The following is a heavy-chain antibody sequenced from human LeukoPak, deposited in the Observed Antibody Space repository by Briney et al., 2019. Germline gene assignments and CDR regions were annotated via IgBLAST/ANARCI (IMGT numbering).Heavy chain of an antibody. Sequence: PGGSLRLSCAASGFTFSDYYMSWIRQPPGKGLEWIGEINHSGSTNYNPSLKSRVTISVDTSKNQFSLKLRSVTAADTAVYYCARGSVSNYGDYVLDYFDYWGQGTLVTVSS. D-gene: IGHD4-17*01. CDR2: INHSGST. CDR3: ARGSVSNYGDYVLDYFDY. V-gene: IGHV4-34*01. J-gene: IGHJ4*02. CDR1: GFTFSDYY.